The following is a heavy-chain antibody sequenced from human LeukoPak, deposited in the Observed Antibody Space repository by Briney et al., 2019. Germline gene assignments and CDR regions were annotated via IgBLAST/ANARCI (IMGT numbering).Heavy chain of an antibody. D-gene: IGHD5-12*01. V-gene: IGHV1-2*07. Sequence: GASVKVSCKAAGYTFTGYYMHWVRQSPGQGLEWMGGINPNSGGTNYAHKVQGRGTITRDTSISTPYMDLRRRRSDDTAVYCCARDQEGGDDLGNFAYWGQGTLVTVSS. CDR2: INPNSGGT. CDR3: ARDQEGGDDLGNFAY. CDR1: GYTFTGYY. J-gene: IGHJ4*02.